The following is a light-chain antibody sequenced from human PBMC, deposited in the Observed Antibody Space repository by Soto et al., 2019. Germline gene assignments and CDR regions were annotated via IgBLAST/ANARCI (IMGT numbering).Light chain of an antibody. CDR2: EVS. CDR3: SSYAGSNFYV. CDR1: SSDVGGYNY. J-gene: IGLJ1*01. V-gene: IGLV2-8*01. Sequence: SVLTQPPSASGSPGHSVTLSCTGTSSDVGGYNYVSWYQQHPGKAPKLLIYEVSKRPSGVPDRFSGSKSGNTASLTISGLQAEDEADYYCSSYAGSNFYVFGTGTKLTVL.